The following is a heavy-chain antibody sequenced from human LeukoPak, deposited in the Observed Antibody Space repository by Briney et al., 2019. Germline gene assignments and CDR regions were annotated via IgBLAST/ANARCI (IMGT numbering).Heavy chain of an antibody. V-gene: IGHV4-34*01. D-gene: IGHD6-6*01. CDR3: ARNSAYSSSSGTNL. Sequence: SETLSLTCAVYGGSFGGYYWNWIRQPPGKGLEWIGEINHSGSTNYNPSLKSRVTISVDTSKSQFSLKLISVTAADTAVYFCARNSAYSSSSGTNLWGQGTLVTVSS. CDR2: INHSGST. J-gene: IGHJ4*02. CDR1: GGSFGGYY.